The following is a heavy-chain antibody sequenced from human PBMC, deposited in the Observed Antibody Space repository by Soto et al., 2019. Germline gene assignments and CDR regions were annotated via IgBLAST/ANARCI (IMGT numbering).Heavy chain of an antibody. CDR3: ARGQETYCSSTSCYKGRLLRWFDP. D-gene: IGHD2-2*02. J-gene: IGHJ5*02. CDR2: INHSGST. V-gene: IGHV4-34*01. Sequence: PSETLSLTCAVYGGSFSGYYWSWIRQPPGKGLEWIGEINHSGSTNYNPSLKSRVTISVDTSKNQFSLKLSSVTAADTAVYYCARGQETYCSSTSCYKGRLLRWFDPWGQGTLVTV. CDR1: GGSFSGYY.